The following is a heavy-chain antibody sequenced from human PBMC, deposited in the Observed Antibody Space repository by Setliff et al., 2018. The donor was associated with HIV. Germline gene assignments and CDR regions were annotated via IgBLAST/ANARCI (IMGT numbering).Heavy chain of an antibody. D-gene: IGHD7-27*01. V-gene: IGHV1-18*01. Sequence: RASVKVSCKASGYTFITYGINWARQAPGQGLEWMGWISAYNGNTNYAQKVQGRVTMTTDTSTSTAYLEFSGLRSDDTAVYYCARQLSNSLDPWGQGTLVTVSS. J-gene: IGHJ5*02. CDR3: ARQLSNSLDP. CDR1: GYTFITYG. CDR2: ISAYNGNT.